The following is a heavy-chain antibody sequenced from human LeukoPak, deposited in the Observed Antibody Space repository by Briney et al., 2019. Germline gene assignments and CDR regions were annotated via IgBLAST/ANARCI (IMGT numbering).Heavy chain of an antibody. V-gene: IGHV1-2*02. D-gene: IGHD3-10*01. CDR3: ARDSAYGSGSYYNY. CDR1: GYTFTGYY. J-gene: IGHJ4*02. Sequence: ASVTVSCKASGYTFTGYYMHWVRQAPAQGLEWMGWINPNSGGTNYAQKFQGRVTMTRDTSISTAYMELSRLRSDDTAVYYCARDSAYGSGSYYNYWGQGTLVTVSS. CDR2: INPNSGGT.